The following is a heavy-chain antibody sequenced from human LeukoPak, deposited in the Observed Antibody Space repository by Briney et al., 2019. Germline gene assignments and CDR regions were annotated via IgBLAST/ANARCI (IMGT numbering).Heavy chain of an antibody. CDR3: ARVRDGYNDAYDI. D-gene: IGHD5-24*01. CDR1: GYTFTSHY. J-gene: IGHJ3*02. Sequence: ASVKVSCKASGYTFTSHYMHWVRQAPGQGLEWMGIINPSGGGTSYAQKFQGRVTMTRDMSTSTVYMELSSLRSEDTAVYFCARVRDGYNDAYDIWGQGTMVTVSS. V-gene: IGHV1-46*01. CDR2: INPSGGGT.